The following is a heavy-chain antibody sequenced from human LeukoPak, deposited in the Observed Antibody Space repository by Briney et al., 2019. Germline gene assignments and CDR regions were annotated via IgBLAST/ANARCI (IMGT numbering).Heavy chain of an antibody. CDR1: GGSISSGDYY. D-gene: IGHD3-22*01. V-gene: IGHV4-30-4*01. CDR3: ARAHTYYYDSSGYYYFDY. Sequence: PSQTLSLTCTVSGGSISSGDYYWSWIRQPPGKGLEWIGYIYYSGSTYYNPSLKSRVTISVDTSKNQFSLKLSSVTAADTAVYYCARAHTYYYDSSGYYYFDYWGQGTLVTVSS. CDR2: IYYSGST. J-gene: IGHJ4*02.